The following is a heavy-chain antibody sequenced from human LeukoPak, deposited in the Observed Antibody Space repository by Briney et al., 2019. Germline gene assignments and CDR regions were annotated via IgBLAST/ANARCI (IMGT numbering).Heavy chain of an antibody. CDR2: IYYSGST. CDR1: GGSISTYY. Sequence: NSWETLSLTCTVSGGSISTYYWSWIRQPRGKGREWIGYIYYSGSTNYNPSLKSRVTISVDTSKNQFSLKLSSVTAADTAVYYCATLVPGYGSGSYGYYFDYWGQGTLVTVSS. CDR3: ATLVPGYGSGSYGYYFDY. D-gene: IGHD3-10*01. J-gene: IGHJ4*02. V-gene: IGHV4-59*08.